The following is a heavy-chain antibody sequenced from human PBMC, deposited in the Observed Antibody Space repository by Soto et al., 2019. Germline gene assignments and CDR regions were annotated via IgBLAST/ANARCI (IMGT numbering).Heavy chain of an antibody. V-gene: IGHV3-53*02. CDR3: ARDYYDSSGYYYSSYFDY. Sequence: EVQLVETGGGLIQPGGSLRLSCAASGFTVSSNYMSWVRQAPGKGLEWVSVIYGGGSTYYADSVKGRFTISRDNSKNTLYLQMNSLRAEDTAVYYCARDYYDSSGYYYSSYFDYWGQGTLVTVSS. D-gene: IGHD3-22*01. CDR2: IYGGGST. CDR1: GFTVSSNY. J-gene: IGHJ4*02.